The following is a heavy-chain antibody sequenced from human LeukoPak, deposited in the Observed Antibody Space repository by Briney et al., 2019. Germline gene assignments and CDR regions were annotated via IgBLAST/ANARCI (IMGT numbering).Heavy chain of an antibody. CDR3: ARDAGKTPYYYDSSGSYYYYYMDV. D-gene: IGHD3-22*01. J-gene: IGHJ6*03. Sequence: ASVKVSCKASGYTFTSYGISWVRQAPGQGPEWMGWISAYNGNSNYAQKLQGRVTMTTDTSTSTGYMELRSLRSDDTAVYYCARDAGKTPYYYDSSGSYYYYYMDVWGKGTTVTVSS. V-gene: IGHV1-18*01. CDR1: GYTFTSYG. CDR2: ISAYNGNS.